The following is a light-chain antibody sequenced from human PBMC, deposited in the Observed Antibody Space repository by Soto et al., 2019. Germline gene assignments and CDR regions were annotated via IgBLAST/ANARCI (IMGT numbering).Light chain of an antibody. V-gene: IGLV2-14*01. J-gene: IGLJ2*01. CDR1: SSDVGGYDY. CDR2: EVS. Sequence: QSVLTQPRSVSGSPGQSVTISCTGTSSDVGGYDYVSWYQHHPGKAPKLLIFEVSNRPSGVSNRFSGSKSGNTASLTISGLQAEDEADYYCSSHRSDITVVFGGGTKLTVL. CDR3: SSHRSDITVV.